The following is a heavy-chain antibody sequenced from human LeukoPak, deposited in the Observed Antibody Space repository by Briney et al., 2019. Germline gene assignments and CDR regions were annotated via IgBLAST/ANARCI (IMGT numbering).Heavy chain of an antibody. V-gene: IGHV3-48*02. CDR2: ISGSSSPI. J-gene: IGHJ4*02. CDR3: ARVSGSYYFDY. CDR1: GFTFSSYS. D-gene: IGHD3-10*01. Sequence: GGSLRLSCAASGFTFSSYSMTWVRQAPGKGLEWVSYISGSSSPIYYADSVKGRVTISRDNAKDSLYLQMTSLRDEDTAVYYCARVSGSYYFDYWGQGTLVTVSS.